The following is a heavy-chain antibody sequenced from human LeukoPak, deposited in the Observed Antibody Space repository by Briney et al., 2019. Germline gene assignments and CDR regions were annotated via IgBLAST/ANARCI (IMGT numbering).Heavy chain of an antibody. J-gene: IGHJ4*02. CDR3: AREAGYGGFDY. D-gene: IGHD5-18*01. CDR2: IKQDGSET. Sequence: GGSLRLSCAASGFTFSSYWMSWVRQAPGKGLEWVANIKQDGSETYYVDSVKGRFTISRDNAKNSLYLQVNSLRAEDTAVYYCAREAGYGGFDYWGQGTLVTVSS. CDR1: GFTFSSYW. V-gene: IGHV3-7*01.